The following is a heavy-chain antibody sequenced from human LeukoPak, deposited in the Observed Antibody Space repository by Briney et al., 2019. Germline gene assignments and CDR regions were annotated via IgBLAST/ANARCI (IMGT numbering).Heavy chain of an antibody. Sequence: ASVQVSCKASGYTFTSYDINWVRQATGQGLEWMGWMNPNSGNTGYAQKFQGRVTMTRNTSISTAYMELSSLRSEDTAVYYCARGGGYFYYMDVWGKGTTVTVSS. J-gene: IGHJ6*03. CDR3: ARGGGYFYYMDV. V-gene: IGHV1-8*01. CDR1: GYTFTSYD. D-gene: IGHD2-15*01. CDR2: MNPNSGNT.